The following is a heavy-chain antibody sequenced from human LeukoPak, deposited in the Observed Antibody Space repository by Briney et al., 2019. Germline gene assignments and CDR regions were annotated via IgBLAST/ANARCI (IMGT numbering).Heavy chain of an antibody. D-gene: IGHD1-14*01. CDR2: IAYDGSRA. CDR3: TRYNNDHFDY. V-gene: IGHV3-33*01. Sequence: HPGGSLRLSCAGSGFTFGGYGMHWFRQTPGTGLEWVAVIAYDGSRAFYADSVKGRFTISRDNSKNTMSVQMDDLRAEDTAVYYCTRYNNDHFDYWGQGTLVTVSS. J-gene: IGHJ4*02. CDR1: GFTFGGYG.